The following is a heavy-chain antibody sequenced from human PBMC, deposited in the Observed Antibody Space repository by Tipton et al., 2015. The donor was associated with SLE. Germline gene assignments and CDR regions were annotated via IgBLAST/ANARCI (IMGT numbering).Heavy chain of an antibody. V-gene: IGHV4-59*01. CDR3: VRDQVGVGDFDY. J-gene: IGHJ4*02. CDR1: GASISTYY. Sequence: TLSLTCTVSGASISTYYWSWIRQPPGKGLEWIGYIYSSGTTNYSPSLKSRVTISVDTSKNQFSLNLSSVTAADTAVYYCVRDQVGVGDFDYWGQGALVTVSS. D-gene: IGHD3-16*01. CDR2: IYSSGTT.